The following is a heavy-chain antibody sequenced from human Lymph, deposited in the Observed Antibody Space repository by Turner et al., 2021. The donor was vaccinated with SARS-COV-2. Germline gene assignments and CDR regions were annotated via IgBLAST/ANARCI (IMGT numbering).Heavy chain of an antibody. CDR2: INHSGIT. Sequence: QVQLQQCCAGLLTPSETLSLTCAVYGGSFSGSYWSWIRLPPGKGLEWIGEINHSGITNYNPSLKSRVTISVDTSKKQFSLKLSSVTAADKDMYYCARLNPPEVGGGDWFDPWGQGTLVTVSS. D-gene: IGHD2-21*01. CDR3: ARLNPPEVGGGDWFDP. CDR1: GGSFSGSY. J-gene: IGHJ5*02. V-gene: IGHV4-34*01.